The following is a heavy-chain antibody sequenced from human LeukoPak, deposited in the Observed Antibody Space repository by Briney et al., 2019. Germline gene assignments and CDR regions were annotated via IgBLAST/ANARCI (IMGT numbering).Heavy chain of an antibody. V-gene: IGHV3-23*01. CDR1: GFTFSSNA. CDR3: AKSTGGSYYYFDS. D-gene: IGHD1-26*01. Sequence: GGSLRLSCAASGFTFSSNAMSWVRQAPGKGLEWVSAISGSGGSTYYADSVKGRFTISRDNSKNTLFLQMNSLRAEDTAVYYCAKSTGGSYYYFDSWGQGTPVTVSS. J-gene: IGHJ4*02. CDR2: ISGSGGST.